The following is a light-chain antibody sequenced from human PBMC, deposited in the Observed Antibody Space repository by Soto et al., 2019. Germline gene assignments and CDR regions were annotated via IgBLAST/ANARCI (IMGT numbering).Light chain of an antibody. Sequence: EIVLTQSPATLSLSPGERATLSCRASQSVSSHLAWYQQKPGQAPRLLIYDASNRATGIPARFSGSVSGTDFTLTISSLEPEDFAVYYCQHRSNWRVTFGQGTKVEI. CDR2: DAS. CDR1: QSVSSH. CDR3: QHRSNWRVT. V-gene: IGKV3-11*01. J-gene: IGKJ1*01.